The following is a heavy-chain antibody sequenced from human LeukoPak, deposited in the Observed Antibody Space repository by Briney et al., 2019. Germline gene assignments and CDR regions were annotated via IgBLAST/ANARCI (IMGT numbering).Heavy chain of an antibody. J-gene: IGHJ3*02. CDR2: IVTNNGGT. CDR1: GYTFTDYY. CDR3: ASGGPHHGFDI. V-gene: IGHV1-2*02. Sequence: GASVKVSCKASGYTFTDYYMHWVRQAPGQGLEWMGWIVTNNGGTNYAQNFKGRVTMTRDTSVSTAYVEVSDLKSDDTAVYYCASGGPHHGFDIWAQGTMVTVSS.